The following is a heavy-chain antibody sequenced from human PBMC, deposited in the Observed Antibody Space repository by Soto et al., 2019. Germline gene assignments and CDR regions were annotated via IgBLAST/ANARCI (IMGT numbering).Heavy chain of an antibody. CDR1: CYTFTRYG. CDR2: ISAYNGNT. Sequence: APVEVSLKASCYTFTRYGISWVRQAPGQGLEWMGWISAYNGNTNYAQKLQGRVTMTTDTSTSTAYMELRSLRSDDTAVYYCARDAAVGLFDYWGQGTLVTVSS. CDR3: ARDAAVGLFDY. V-gene: IGHV1-18*01. D-gene: IGHD1-26*01. J-gene: IGHJ4*02.